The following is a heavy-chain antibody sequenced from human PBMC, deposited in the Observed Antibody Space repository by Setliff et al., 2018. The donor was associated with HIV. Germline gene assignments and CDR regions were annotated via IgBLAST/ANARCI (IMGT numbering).Heavy chain of an antibody. CDR1: GGSISSSSYY. CDR2: MSYTGTT. D-gene: IGHD3-22*01. CDR3: AMGSSGYPFDY. Sequence: PSETLSLTCSVSGGSISSSSYYWGWIRQPPGKGLEWIGSMSYTGTTYDNPSLKSRVTISVDTSKNQFSLKLTSVTAADAAVYFCAMGSSGYPFDYWGQGSLVTVPQ. V-gene: IGHV4-39*01. J-gene: IGHJ4*02.